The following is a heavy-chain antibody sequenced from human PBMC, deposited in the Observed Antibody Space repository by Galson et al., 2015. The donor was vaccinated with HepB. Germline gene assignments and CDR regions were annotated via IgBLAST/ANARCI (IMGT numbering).Heavy chain of an antibody. CDR3: VKAMFGELSPIDY. D-gene: IGHD3-10*02. CDR2: ISGSGGST. Sequence: SLRLSCAASGFTFSSYAMTWVRQAPGKGLEWVSTISGSGGSTYYADSVKGRFTISRDNSKNTLFLQMNSLRAEDTAVYYCVKAMFGELSPIDYWGQGTLVTVSS. CDR1: GFTFSSYA. V-gene: IGHV3-23*01. J-gene: IGHJ4*02.